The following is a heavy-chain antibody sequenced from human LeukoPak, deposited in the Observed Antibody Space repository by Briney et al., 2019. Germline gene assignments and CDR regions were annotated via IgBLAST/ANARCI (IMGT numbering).Heavy chain of an antibody. CDR2: ISAYNGNT. Sequence: ASVKVSCKASGYAFTNYGITWVRQAPGQGLGWMGWISAYNGNTNYAQKLQGRVTMTTDTSTSTAYMELKSLTSDDTAVYYCARGGSDCSGGNCPYSWFDPWGQGTLVTVSS. D-gene: IGHD2-15*01. CDR1: GYAFTNYG. J-gene: IGHJ5*02. CDR3: ARGGSDCSGGNCPYSWFDP. V-gene: IGHV1-18*01.